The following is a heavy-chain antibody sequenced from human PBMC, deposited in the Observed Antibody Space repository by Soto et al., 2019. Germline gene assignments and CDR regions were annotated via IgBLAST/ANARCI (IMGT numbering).Heavy chain of an antibody. V-gene: IGHV3-33*01. Sequence: GGSLRLSCAASGFTFSSYGMHWVRQAPGKGLEWVAVIWYDGSNKYYADSVKGRFTISRDNSKNTLYLQMNSLRAEDTAVYYCARELHDTRAGRFYGGFFDYWGQGTLVTVSS. CDR2: IWYDGSNK. D-gene: IGHD6-13*01. J-gene: IGHJ4*02. CDR3: ARELHDTRAGRFYGGFFDY. CDR1: GFTFSSYG.